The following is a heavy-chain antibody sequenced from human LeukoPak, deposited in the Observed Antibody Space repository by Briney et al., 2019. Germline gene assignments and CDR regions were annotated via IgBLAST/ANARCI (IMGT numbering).Heavy chain of an antibody. CDR2: ISWNSGTI. J-gene: IGHJ4*02. D-gene: IGHD2-15*01. V-gene: IGHV3-9*01. CDR1: VPHSVYD. CDR3: ANDMRFYIGGYSFDY. Sequence: PGGSLRLSCAAPLVPHSVYDKFSSRQAPGKGLEWVSGISWNSGTIAYADSVKGRFTISRDNTKNFLYVQMNSLRAEDTAWYYCANDMRFYIGGYSFDYWGQGTLVTVSS.